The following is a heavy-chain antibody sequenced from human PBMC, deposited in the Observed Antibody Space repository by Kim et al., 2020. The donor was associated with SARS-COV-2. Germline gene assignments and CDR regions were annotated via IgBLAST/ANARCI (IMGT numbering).Heavy chain of an antibody. Sequence: GGSLRLSCAASGFTFSNYAMSWVRQAPGKGLEWVSVISGSGGSTYYADSVKGRFTISRDNSKNTLYLQMNSLRAEDTAVYYCANHYYASSGYPSDAFDIWGQGTMVTVSS. V-gene: IGHV3-23*01. CDR2: ISGSGGST. D-gene: IGHD3-22*01. CDR3: ANHYYASSGYPSDAFDI. J-gene: IGHJ3*02. CDR1: GFTFSNYA.